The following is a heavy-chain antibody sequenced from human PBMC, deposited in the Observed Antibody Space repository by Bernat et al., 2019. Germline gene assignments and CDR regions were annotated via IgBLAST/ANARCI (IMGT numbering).Heavy chain of an antibody. J-gene: IGHJ6*02. D-gene: IGHD3-3*01. V-gene: IGHV4-39*02. CDR1: GGSISSSSYY. Sequence: QLQLQESGPGLVKPSENLSLTCTVSGGSISSSSYYWGWIRQPPGKGLEWIGSIYYSGSTYYNPSLKSRVTISVDTSKNQFSLKLSSVTAADTAVYYCARERNDFWSGYYRLYGMDVWGQGTTVTVSS. CDR3: ARERNDFWSGYYRLYGMDV. CDR2: IYYSGST.